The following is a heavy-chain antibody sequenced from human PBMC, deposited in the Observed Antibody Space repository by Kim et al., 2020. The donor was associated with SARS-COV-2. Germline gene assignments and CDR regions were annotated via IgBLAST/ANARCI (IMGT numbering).Heavy chain of an antibody. CDR3: TRGLWFGELRSGYYFGY. V-gene: IGHV3-49*04. J-gene: IGHJ4*02. D-gene: IGHD3-10*01. CDR1: GFTFGDYA. Sequence: GGSLRLSCTASGFTFGDYAMSWVRQAPGKGLEWVGFIRSKAYGGTTEYAASVKGRFTISRDDSKSIAYLQMNSLKTEDTAVFYCTRGLWFGELRSGYYFGYWGRGTLVTVSS. CDR2: IRSKAYGGTT.